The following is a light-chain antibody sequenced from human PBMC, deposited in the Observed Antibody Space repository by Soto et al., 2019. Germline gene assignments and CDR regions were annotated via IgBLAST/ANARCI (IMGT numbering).Light chain of an antibody. J-gene: IGKJ5*01. V-gene: IGKV1-13*02. CDR3: QQFNSYFSIT. Sequence: ANQLTQSPSSLSASVGDRVTITCRASQGISSALAWYQQKPGKAPKLLIYDASSLESGVPSRFSGSGSGTDFTLIISSRQPEDFATYYCQQFNSYFSITFGQGTRLEIK. CDR2: DAS. CDR1: QGISSA.